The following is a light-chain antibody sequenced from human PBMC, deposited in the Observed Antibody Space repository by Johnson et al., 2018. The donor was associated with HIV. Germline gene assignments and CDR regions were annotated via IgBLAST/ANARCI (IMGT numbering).Light chain of an antibody. Sequence: QSVLTQPPSVSAAPGQKVTISCSASSSNIGNNYVSWYQQLPGTAPKLLIYENNKRPSGIPDRFPGSKSGTAANLGITGLQTGDEADFYCGTRDSRLNVFVFGTGTKVTGL. CDR2: ENN. V-gene: IGLV1-51*02. CDR3: GTRDSRLNVFV. CDR1: SSNIGNNY. J-gene: IGLJ1*01.